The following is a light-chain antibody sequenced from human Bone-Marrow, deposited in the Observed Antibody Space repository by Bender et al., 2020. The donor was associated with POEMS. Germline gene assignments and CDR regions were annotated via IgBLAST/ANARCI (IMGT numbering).Light chain of an antibody. CDR1: SSDVGGYNP. CDR3: CSYASSNNLYV. Sequence: QSALTQPASVSGSPGQSITISCTGTSSDVGGYNPVSWYRQHPGKAPLLLIYEGSERPSGFSNRFSDSKSGNETSLTISGLQAEDEDDYYCCSYASSNNLYVFGTGTKVTVL. V-gene: IGLV2-23*01. J-gene: IGLJ1*01. CDR2: EGS.